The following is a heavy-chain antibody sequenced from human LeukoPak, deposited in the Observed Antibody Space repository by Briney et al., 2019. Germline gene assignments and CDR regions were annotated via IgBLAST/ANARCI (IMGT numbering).Heavy chain of an antibody. CDR1: GYTFTSYD. CDR2: MNPNSGNT. D-gene: IGHD4-17*01. J-gene: IGHJ4*02. CDR3: ARGGSLRRTVTTLGY. Sequence: ASVKVSCKASGYTFTSYDINWVRQATGQGLEWMGWMNPNSGNTGYVQKFQGRVTMTRNTSISTAYMELSSLRSEDTAVYYCARGGSLRRTVTTLGYWGQGTLVTVSS. V-gene: IGHV1-8*01.